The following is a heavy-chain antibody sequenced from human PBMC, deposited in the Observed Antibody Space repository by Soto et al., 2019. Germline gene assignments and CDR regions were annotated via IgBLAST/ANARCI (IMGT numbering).Heavy chain of an antibody. J-gene: IGHJ4*02. V-gene: IGHV3-30-3*01. Sequence: QVQLVESGGGVVQPGRSLRLSCAASGFTFSSYAMNWVRQAPGKGLEWVAVISYDGSNKYYADSVKGRVTISRDNSKNTLYLQMSSLKTEDTAVYYCANQIRYFDWFFPFDYWGPGALVTVSS. CDR3: ANQIRYFDWFFPFDY. CDR1: GFTFSSYA. D-gene: IGHD3-9*01. CDR2: ISYDGSNK.